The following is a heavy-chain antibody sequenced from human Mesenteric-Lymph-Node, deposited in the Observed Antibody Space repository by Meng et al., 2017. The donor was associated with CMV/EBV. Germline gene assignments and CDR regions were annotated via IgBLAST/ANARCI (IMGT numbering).Heavy chain of an antibody. V-gene: IGHV3-30-3*01. CDR2: ISYDGNNK. CDR3: ARVDGDYGWFDP. J-gene: IGHJ5*02. Sequence: GGSLRLSCAASRFTLSSYAMHWVRQAPGKGLEWVSVISYDGNNKYYADSVKGRFTISRDNSENTLYLQMNSLRAEDTAVYYCARVDGDYGWFDPWGQGTTVTVSS. CDR1: RFTLSSYA. D-gene: IGHD4-17*01.